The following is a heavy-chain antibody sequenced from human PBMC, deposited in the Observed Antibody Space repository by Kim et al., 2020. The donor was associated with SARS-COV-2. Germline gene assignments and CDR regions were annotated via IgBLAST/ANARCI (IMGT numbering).Heavy chain of an antibody. J-gene: IGHJ3*02. V-gene: IGHV3-11*01. Sequence: GGSLRLSCAASGFTFSDYYMSWIRQAQGKGLEWVSYITSSGSTINYADSVKGRFTISRDNAKNSLYLQMNSLRAEDTAVYYCARGYCSSNSCYRIPDDFDIWGHGRIVTVSS. D-gene: IGHD2-2*02. CDR3: ARGYCSSNSCYRIPDDFDI. CDR1: GFTFSDYY. CDR2: ITSSGSTI.